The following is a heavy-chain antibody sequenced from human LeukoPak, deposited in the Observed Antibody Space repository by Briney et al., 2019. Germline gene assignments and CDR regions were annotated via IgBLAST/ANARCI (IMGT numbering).Heavy chain of an antibody. CDR2: SNPNSGAT. Sequence: SVKVSCTASGYTGTRFYMHWVRLAHGQGLEWMGCSNPNSGATYYAQKFEGRVTMPRDTSITTAYMELSRLRSDDTAVYYCASYYDSSGYHPSRFDYWGQGTLVTVSS. V-gene: IGHV1-2*02. CDR1: GYTGTRFY. D-gene: IGHD3-22*01. J-gene: IGHJ4*02. CDR3: ASYYDSSGYHPSRFDY.